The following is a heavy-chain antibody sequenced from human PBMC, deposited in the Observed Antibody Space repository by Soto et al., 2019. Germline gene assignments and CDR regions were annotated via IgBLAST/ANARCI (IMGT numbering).Heavy chain of an antibody. D-gene: IGHD4-4*01. CDR3: ASLTTVTTGYYYYGMDV. Sequence: PGASLKISCKGSRYSFTSYWISWVRQMPGKGLEWMGRIDPSDSYTNYSPSFQGHVTISADKSISTACLQWSSLKASDTAMYYCASLTTVTTGYYYYGMDVWGQGTTVTVAS. J-gene: IGHJ6*02. V-gene: IGHV5-10-1*01. CDR2: IDPSDSYT. CDR1: RYSFTSYW.